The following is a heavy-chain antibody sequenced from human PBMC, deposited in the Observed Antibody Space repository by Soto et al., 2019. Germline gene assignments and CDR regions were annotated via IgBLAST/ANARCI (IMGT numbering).Heavy chain of an antibody. D-gene: IGHD6-13*01. CDR2: IKQDGSEK. CDR3: ARSNSSSWYNLYYYYYGMDV. J-gene: IGHJ6*02. V-gene: IGHV3-7*01. Sequence: GGSLRLSCAASGFTFSSYWMSWVRQAPGKGLEWVANIKQDGSEKYYVDSVKGRFTISRDNAKNSLYLQMNSLRAEDTAVYYCARSNSSSWYNLYYYYYGMDVWGQGTTVTVSS. CDR1: GFTFSSYW.